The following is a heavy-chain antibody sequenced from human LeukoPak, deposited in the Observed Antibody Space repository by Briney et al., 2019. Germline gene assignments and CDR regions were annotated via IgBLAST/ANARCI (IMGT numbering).Heavy chain of an antibody. V-gene: IGHV3-23*01. D-gene: IGHD6-13*01. CDR1: GFAFSSYA. CDR3: ARDGYSNYWYLNL. Sequence: PGGSLRLSCAASGFAFSSYAMSWDRQAPGKGLEWVSSISGTGGRTYYADSVKGRFTISRDNSKNTLDLQMNSLRADDTAVYYCARDGYSNYWYLNLWGQGTLVTVSS. J-gene: IGHJ4*02. CDR2: ISGTGGRT.